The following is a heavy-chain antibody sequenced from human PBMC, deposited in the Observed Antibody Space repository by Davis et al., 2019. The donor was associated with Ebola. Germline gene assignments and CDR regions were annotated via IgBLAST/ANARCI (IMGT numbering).Heavy chain of an antibody. Sequence: PSESLSLTCTVSGGSISSYYWSWIRQPPGKGLEWIGYIYYSGSTNYNPSLKSRVTISVDTSKNQFSLKLSSVTAADTAVYYCARLADFWSGQPGGYYFDYWGQGTLVTVSS. J-gene: IGHJ4*02. V-gene: IGHV4-59*08. CDR3: ARLADFWSGQPGGYYFDY. CDR1: GGSISSYY. CDR2: IYYSGST. D-gene: IGHD3-3*01.